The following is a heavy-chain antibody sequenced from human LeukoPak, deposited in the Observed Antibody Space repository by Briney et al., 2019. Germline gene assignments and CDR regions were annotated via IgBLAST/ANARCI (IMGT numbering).Heavy chain of an antibody. J-gene: IGHJ2*01. D-gene: IGHD1-26*01. V-gene: IGHV5-10-1*01. Sequence: GESLRISCKGSGYSFTSYWISWVRQMPGKGREWMGRIDPSDSYTNYSPSFQGHVTISADKSISTTYLQWNSLEASDTAMYYCASLNSGSYYGLGFFDLWGRGTLVTVSS. CDR1: GYSFTSYW. CDR3: ASLNSGSYYGLGFFDL. CDR2: IDPSDSYT.